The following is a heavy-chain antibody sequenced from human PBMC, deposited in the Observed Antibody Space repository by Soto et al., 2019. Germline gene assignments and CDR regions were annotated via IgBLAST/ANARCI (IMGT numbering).Heavy chain of an antibody. Sequence: QVQLQESGPGLVKPSGTLSLTCAVSGGSISSSYWWSWVRQPPGKGLEWIGEIYHSGSTNYNTSLKNRGTISVDKSKNQFSLKVTSVTAADTAVYYCARVAGSYYYGMDVWGQGTTVTVSS. J-gene: IGHJ6*02. V-gene: IGHV4-4*02. CDR3: ARVAGSYYYGMDV. CDR2: IYHSGST. CDR1: GGSISSSYW.